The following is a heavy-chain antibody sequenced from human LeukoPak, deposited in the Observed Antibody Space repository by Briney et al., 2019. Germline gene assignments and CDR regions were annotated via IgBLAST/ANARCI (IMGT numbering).Heavy chain of an antibody. CDR1: GYSITSGYY. Sequence: SETLSLTCTVSGYSITSGYYWGWIRQPPGKGLEWIGTISYSGNTYYNPSLKSRVTISVDTSKSQLSLKLSSVTAADTAVYYCARASPVGYNCDYWGQGTLVTVSS. J-gene: IGHJ4*02. CDR3: ARASPVGYNCDY. D-gene: IGHD1-1*01. CDR2: ISYSGNT. V-gene: IGHV4-38-2*02.